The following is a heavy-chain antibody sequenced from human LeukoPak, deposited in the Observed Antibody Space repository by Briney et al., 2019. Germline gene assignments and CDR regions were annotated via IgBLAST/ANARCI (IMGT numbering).Heavy chain of an antibody. CDR2: INHSGST. D-gene: IGHD2-15*01. V-gene: IGHV4-59*01. CDR1: GGSITTYY. CDR3: ARDRVVAATPRPYYYGMDV. Sequence: PSETLSITCTVSGGSITTYYWSWIRQPPGKGLEWIGEINHSGSTNYNPSLKSRVTISVDTSKNQFSLKLSSVTAADTAVYYCARDRVVAATPRPYYYGMDVWGQGTTVTVSS. J-gene: IGHJ6*02.